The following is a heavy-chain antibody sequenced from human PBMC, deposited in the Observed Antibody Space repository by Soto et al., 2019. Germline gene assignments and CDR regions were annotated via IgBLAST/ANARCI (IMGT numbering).Heavy chain of an antibody. CDR1: GYTFTSYG. V-gene: IGHV1-18*04. J-gene: IGHJ5*02. CDR3: ARDLQSAVAGNWFDP. CDR2: ISAYNGNT. Sequence: QVQLVQSGAEVKKPGASVKVSCKASGYTFTSYGISWVRQAPGHGLEWMGWISAYNGNTNYAQKLQGRFTMTTDTSTSTAYMELRSLRSDDTAVYYCARDLQSAVAGNWFDPWGQGTLVTVSS. D-gene: IGHD6-19*01.